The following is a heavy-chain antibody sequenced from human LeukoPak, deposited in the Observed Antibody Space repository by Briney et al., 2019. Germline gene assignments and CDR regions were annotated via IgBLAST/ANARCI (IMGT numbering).Heavy chain of an antibody. Sequence: GRSLRLSCAASGFTFSSYGMHWVRQAPGEGLEWVAVISYDGSNKYYADSVKGRFTISRDNSKNTLYLQMNSLRAEDTAVYYCAKDFAYYYDSSGYYGLEHDAFDIWGQGTMVTVSS. V-gene: IGHV3-30*18. CDR1: GFTFSSYG. D-gene: IGHD3-22*01. CDR2: ISYDGSNK. J-gene: IGHJ3*02. CDR3: AKDFAYYYDSSGYYGLEHDAFDI.